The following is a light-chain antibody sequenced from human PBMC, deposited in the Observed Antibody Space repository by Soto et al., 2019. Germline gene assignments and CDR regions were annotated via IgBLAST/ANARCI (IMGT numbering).Light chain of an antibody. CDR3: QQSYSTPLT. J-gene: IGKJ4*01. Sequence: DIEMTQSPSSLSSSVGDRVTITCRASQSISNYVTWYQHKPGKAPKLLIYTASTLQTGVPARFSGSGSGTDFMLTISRLQPEDFATYYCQQSYSTPLTFGGGTKVEIK. CDR2: TAS. CDR1: QSISNY. V-gene: IGKV1-39*01.